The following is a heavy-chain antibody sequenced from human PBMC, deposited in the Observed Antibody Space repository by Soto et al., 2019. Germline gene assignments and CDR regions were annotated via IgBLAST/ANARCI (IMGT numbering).Heavy chain of an antibody. CDR2: INAGNGNT. D-gene: IGHD3-22*01. V-gene: IGHV1-3*01. CDR3: ARAAYYYDSSVYIDY. CDR1: GYAFTIYA. J-gene: IGHJ4*02. Sequence: GVSVKVSCKASGYAFTIYAMHWVRQAPGQRLEWMGWINAGNGNTKYSQKFQGRVTITRDTSASTAYMELSSLRSEDTAVYYCARAAYYYDSSVYIDYWGQGTLVTVSS.